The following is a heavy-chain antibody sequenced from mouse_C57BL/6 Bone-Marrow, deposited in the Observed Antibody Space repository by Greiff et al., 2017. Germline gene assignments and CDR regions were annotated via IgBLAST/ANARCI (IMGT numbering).Heavy chain of an antibody. CDR3: ARGRPPLRRRDWDIDV. J-gene: IGHJ1*03. Sequence: QVQLQPSGAELVKPGASVKLSCTASGYTFTSYWMHWVLPRPGQGLEWIGMIHPNSSSTNYNEKFKSTSTLTVDKSSSTAYMQLSSLTSEDSAVYYCARGRPPLRRRDWDIDVWGTGTTVTVSS. CDR1: GYTFTSYW. D-gene: IGHD2-12*01. V-gene: IGHV1-64*01. CDR2: IHPNSSST.